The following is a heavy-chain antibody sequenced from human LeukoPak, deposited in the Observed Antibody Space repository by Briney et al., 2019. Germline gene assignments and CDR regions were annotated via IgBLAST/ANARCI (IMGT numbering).Heavy chain of an antibody. D-gene: IGHD4-17*01. J-gene: IGHJ1*01. Sequence: GGSLRLSCAASGFTFSSYAMSWVRQAPGKGLEWVSAISGSGGSTYYADSVKGRFTISEDNSKNTLYLQMNSLRAEDTAVYYCAKDDYGDPGYFQHWGQGTLVTVSP. CDR2: ISGSGGST. CDR1: GFTFSSYA. V-gene: IGHV3-23*01. CDR3: AKDDYGDPGYFQH.